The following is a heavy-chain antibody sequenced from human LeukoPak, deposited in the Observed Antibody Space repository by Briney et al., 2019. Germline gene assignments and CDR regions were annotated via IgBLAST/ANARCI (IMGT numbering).Heavy chain of an antibody. CDR1: GGSFSGYY. V-gene: IGHV4-34*01. CDR2: INHSGST. D-gene: IGHD6-13*01. CDR3: ASSVLYSSSWFVPSGDY. Sequence: SETLSLTCAVYGGSFSGYYWSWICQPPGKGLEWIGEINHSGSTNYNPSLKSRVTISVDTSKNQFSLKLSSVTAADTAVYYCASSVLYSSSWFVPSGDYWGQGTLVTVSS. J-gene: IGHJ4*02.